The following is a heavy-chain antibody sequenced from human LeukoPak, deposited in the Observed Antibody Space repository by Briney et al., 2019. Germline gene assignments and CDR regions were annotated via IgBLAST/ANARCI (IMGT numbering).Heavy chain of an antibody. CDR3: AELGITMIGGV. CDR1: GFIFDDYG. D-gene: IGHD3-10*02. Sequence: TGGSLRLSCAAFGFIFDDYGMSWVRQAPGKGLEWVSGINWNGGSTGYADSVKGRFTIARDNDKNSLYLQMNSLRAEDTAVYYCAELGITMIGGVWGKGTTVTISS. CDR2: INWNGGST. J-gene: IGHJ6*04. V-gene: IGHV3-20*04.